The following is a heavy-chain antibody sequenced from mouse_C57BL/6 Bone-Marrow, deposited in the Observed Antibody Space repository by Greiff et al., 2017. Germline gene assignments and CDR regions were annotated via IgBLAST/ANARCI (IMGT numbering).Heavy chain of an antibody. V-gene: IGHV5-4*01. J-gene: IGHJ2*01. CDR2: ISDGGSYT. CDR1: GFTFSSYA. Sequence: EVKLMESGGGLVKPGGSLKLSCAASGFTFSSYAMSWVRQTPEKRLEWVATISDGGSYTYYPDNVKGRFTISRDNAKNNLYLQMSHLKSEDTAMYYCAREAYDYDGGDYWGQGTTLTVSS. D-gene: IGHD2-4*01. CDR3: AREAYDYDGGDY.